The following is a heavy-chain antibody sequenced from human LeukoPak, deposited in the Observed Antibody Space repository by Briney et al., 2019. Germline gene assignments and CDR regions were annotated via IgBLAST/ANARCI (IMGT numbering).Heavy chain of an antibody. D-gene: IGHD2-21*02. CDR2: IIPILGIA. V-gene: IGHV1-69*02. Sequence: GASVKVSCKASGGTFSSYTISWVRQAPGQGLEWMGRIIPILGIANYAQKFQGRVTITADKSTSTAYMDLSSLRSEDTAVYYCTTYCGGDCYSFLDYWGQGTLVTVSS. CDR1: GGTFSSYT. J-gene: IGHJ4*02. CDR3: TTYCGGDCYSFLDY.